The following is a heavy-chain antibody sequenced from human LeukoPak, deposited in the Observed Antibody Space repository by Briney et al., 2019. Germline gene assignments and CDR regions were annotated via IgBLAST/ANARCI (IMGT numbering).Heavy chain of an antibody. CDR2: FSWNGGST. CDR3: ARPHTGGDALNI. D-gene: IGHD5-18*01. CDR1: GFTSDDYG. J-gene: IGHJ3*02. V-gene: IGHV3-20*04. Sequence: GGSLRLSCAASGFTSDDYGMSWVRQAPGKGLEWVSGFSWNGGSTGYADSVKGRFTIPRDTAKNSLYLQMNSLRDEDTAVYYCARPHTGGDALNIWGQGTMVTVSS.